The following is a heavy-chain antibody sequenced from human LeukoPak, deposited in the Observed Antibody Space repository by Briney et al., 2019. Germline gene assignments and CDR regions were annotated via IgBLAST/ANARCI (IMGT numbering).Heavy chain of an antibody. CDR1: GGTFSSYA. CDR3: ARNYGRNEDY. D-gene: IGHD3-10*01. Sequence: ASVTVSWKASGGTFSSYAISWVRQAPGQGLEWMGRIIPILGIASYAQKFQGRVTITADKSTSTAYMELSSLRSEDTAVYYRARNYGRNEDYWGQGSLVTVSS. CDR2: IIPILGIA. J-gene: IGHJ4*02. V-gene: IGHV1-69*04.